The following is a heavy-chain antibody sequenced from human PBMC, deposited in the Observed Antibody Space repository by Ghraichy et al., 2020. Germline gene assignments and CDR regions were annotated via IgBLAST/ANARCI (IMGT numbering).Heavy chain of an antibody. V-gene: IGHV3-7*01. Sequence: GGSLRLSCAVSGFTFSSYWMSWVRQVPGKGLEWVASIKEDGSDKSYVDSLRGRFTISRDNAKNSLYLQMSSLRAEDTAVYYCARRLVVPGASGWCYGMDVWGQCTTVTVSS. D-gene: IGHD2-2*01. CDR2: IKEDGSDK. CDR3: ARRLVVPGASGWCYGMDV. J-gene: IGHJ6*02. CDR1: GFTFSSYW.